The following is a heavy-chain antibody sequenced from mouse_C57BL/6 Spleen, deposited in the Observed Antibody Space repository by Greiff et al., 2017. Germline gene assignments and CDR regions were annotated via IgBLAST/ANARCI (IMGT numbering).Heavy chain of an antibody. Sequence: EVQRVESGGGLVKPGGSLKLSCAASGFTFSDYGMHWVRQAPEKGLEWVAYISSGSSTIYYADTVKGRFTISRDNAKNTLFLQMTSLRSEDTAMYYCARGDYGHEGGIYYAMDYWGQGTSVTVSS. V-gene: IGHV5-17*01. CDR3: ARGDYGHEGGIYYAMDY. D-gene: IGHD2-4*01. J-gene: IGHJ4*01. CDR2: ISSGSSTI. CDR1: GFTFSDYG.